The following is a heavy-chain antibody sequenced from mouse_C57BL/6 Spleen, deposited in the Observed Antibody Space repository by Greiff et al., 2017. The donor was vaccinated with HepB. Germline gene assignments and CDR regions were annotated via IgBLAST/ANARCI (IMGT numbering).Heavy chain of an antibody. Sequence: EVMLQQSGPELVKPGASVKMSCKASGYTFTDYNMHWVKQSHGKSLEWIGYINPNNGGTSYNQKFKGKATLTVNKSSSTAYMELRSLTSEDSAVYYCAREDYDYDGFAYWGQGTLVTVSA. CDR1: GYTFTDYN. V-gene: IGHV1-22*01. CDR2: INPNNGGT. D-gene: IGHD2-4*01. CDR3: AREDYDYDGFAY. J-gene: IGHJ3*01.